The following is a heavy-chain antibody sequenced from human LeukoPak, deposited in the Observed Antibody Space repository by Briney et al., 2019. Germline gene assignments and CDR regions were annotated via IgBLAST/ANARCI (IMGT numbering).Heavy chain of an antibody. CDR1: GGSISSSSYY. J-gene: IGHJ6*03. CDR2: IYYSGST. D-gene: IGHD6-13*01. CDR3: ARHPYSSSWYDYYYMDV. Sequence: SETLSLTCTVSGGSISSSSYYWGWIRQPPGKGLEWIGSIYYSGSTYYNPSLKSRVTMSVDTSKNQFSLKLSSVTAADTAVYYCARHPYSSSWYDYYYMDVWGKGTTVTVSS. V-gene: IGHV4-39*01.